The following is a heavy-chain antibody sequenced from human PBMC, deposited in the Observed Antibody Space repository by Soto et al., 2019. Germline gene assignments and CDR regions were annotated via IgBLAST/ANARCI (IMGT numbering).Heavy chain of an antibody. CDR3: ARVVGSSGDFFDY. J-gene: IGHJ4*02. CDR1: VGSFSGHY. V-gene: IGHV4-34*01. D-gene: IGHD3-10*01. CDR2: INHSGTT. Sequence: SETLSLTCAVYVGSFSGHYWSWVRQPPGKGLEWIGEINHSGTTNYNPSLKSRVTMSVDTSKNQFSLKLSSVTAADTAVYYCARVVGSSGDFFDYWGQGSLVTGSS.